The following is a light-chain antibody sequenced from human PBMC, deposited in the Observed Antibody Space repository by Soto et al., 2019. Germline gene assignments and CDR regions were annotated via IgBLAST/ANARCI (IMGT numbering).Light chain of an antibody. Sequence: QSALTQPASVSGSPGQSITISCTGTSSDVGGYNYVSWYQQHPGKAPKLMIYDVSNRPSGVSNRISGSKSGNTASLTISGLQAEDEADYYCSSYTSSSTSGVFGGGTKLTVL. CDR2: DVS. J-gene: IGLJ2*01. CDR3: SSYTSSSTSGV. V-gene: IGLV2-14*01. CDR1: SSDVGGYNY.